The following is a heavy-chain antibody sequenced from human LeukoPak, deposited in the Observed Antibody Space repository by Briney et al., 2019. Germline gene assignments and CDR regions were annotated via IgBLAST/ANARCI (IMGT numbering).Heavy chain of an antibody. CDR2: IIPIFGTA. J-gene: IGHJ4*02. CDR1: GGTFSSYA. Sequence: SVKVSCKASGGTFSSYAISWVRQAPGQGLEWMGGIIPIFGTANYAQKFQGRVTITTDESTSTAYMELSSLRSEDTAVYCCATHMGATGAVFDYWGQGTLVTVSS. D-gene: IGHD1-26*01. V-gene: IGHV1-69*05. CDR3: ATHMGATGAVFDY.